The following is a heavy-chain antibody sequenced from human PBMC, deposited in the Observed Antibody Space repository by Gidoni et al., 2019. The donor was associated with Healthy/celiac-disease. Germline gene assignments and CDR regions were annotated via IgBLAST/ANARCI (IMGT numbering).Heavy chain of an antibody. V-gene: IGHV3-30*03. D-gene: IGHD1-26*01. CDR3: ATDRGATGPYGY. J-gene: IGHJ4*02. Sequence: QVQQAVHGGGVVQPWMLLRLSCAASGFAFSSYGMNWVRQAPGKGLEWVAVITYNGSSKYYADSVKGRFTISRDNSKNTLYLQMNSLRAEDTAVYYCATDRGATGPYGYWGQGTLVTVSS. CDR2: ITYNGSSK. CDR1: GFAFSSYG.